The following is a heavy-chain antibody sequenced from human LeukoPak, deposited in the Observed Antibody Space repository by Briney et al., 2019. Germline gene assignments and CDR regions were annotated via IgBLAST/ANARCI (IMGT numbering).Heavy chain of an antibody. CDR2: IYYSGST. V-gene: IGHV4-39*01. CDR1: GGSISSSDYY. Sequence: PSETLSLTCTVSGGSISSSDYYWGWIRQPPGKGLEWIASIYYSGSTYYRPSLKSGVTISVDTSKNQFCLKLRSVTAPDTAVYFCARGLTRGYTYGGCFDPWGQATLVTVSA. J-gene: IGHJ5*02. D-gene: IGHD5-12*01. CDR3: ARGLTRGYTYGGCFDP.